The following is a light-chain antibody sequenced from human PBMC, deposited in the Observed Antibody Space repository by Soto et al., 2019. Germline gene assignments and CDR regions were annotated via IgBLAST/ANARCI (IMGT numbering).Light chain of an antibody. V-gene: IGLV2-14*03. J-gene: IGLJ2*01. CDR1: SSDVGGYNY. Sequence: QSVLTQPASVSGSPGLSIAIPCTGSSSDVGGYNYVSWYQHRPGKAPKLMIYDVSIRPSGVSDRFSGSKSGNTASLTISGLKAEDEADYYCSSYTSSSDTYVVFGGGTKLTVL. CDR2: DVS. CDR3: SSYTSSSDTYVV.